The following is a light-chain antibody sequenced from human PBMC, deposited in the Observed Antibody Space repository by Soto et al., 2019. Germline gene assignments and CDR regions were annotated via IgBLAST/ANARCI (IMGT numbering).Light chain of an antibody. Sequence: IVLTQSPATLSVSPGERATLSCRASQSVSSNLAWYQQKPGQAPRLLIYDASTRATGIPARFSGSGSGTEFTLTISSLQSEDFVLYYCQQYNNWRTFGQGTKVDI. J-gene: IGKJ1*01. CDR1: QSVSSN. V-gene: IGKV3-15*01. CDR2: DAS. CDR3: QQYNNWRT.